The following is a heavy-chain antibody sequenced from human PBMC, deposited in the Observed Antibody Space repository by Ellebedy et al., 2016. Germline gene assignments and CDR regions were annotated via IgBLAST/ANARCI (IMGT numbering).Heavy chain of an antibody. Sequence: GGSLRLSCAASGFTFSNYAMNWVRQGPGKGLEWVAAISGSGDSTTYADSVKGRFSISRDNSRGTLYLQINSLRAEDTAVYYCAKDRSGQYPDATFDVWGQGTTVIVSA. J-gene: IGHJ3*01. CDR2: ISGSGDST. CDR1: GFTFSNYA. D-gene: IGHD2-15*01. CDR3: AKDRSGQYPDATFDV. V-gene: IGHV3-23*01.